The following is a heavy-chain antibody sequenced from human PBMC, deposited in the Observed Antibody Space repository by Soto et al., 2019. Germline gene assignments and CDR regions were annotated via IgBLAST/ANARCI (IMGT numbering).Heavy chain of an antibody. J-gene: IGHJ4*02. CDR3: ARSYYDSSGPLQVDY. V-gene: IGHV1-18*01. CDR1: GYTFTSYS. Sequence: ASVKVSCKASGYTFTSYSISWVRQAPGQGLEWMGWISAYNGNTNYAQKLQGRVTMTTDTSTSTAYMELRSLRSDDTAVYYCARSYYDSSGPLQVDYWGQGTLVTVSS. CDR2: ISAYNGNT. D-gene: IGHD3-22*01.